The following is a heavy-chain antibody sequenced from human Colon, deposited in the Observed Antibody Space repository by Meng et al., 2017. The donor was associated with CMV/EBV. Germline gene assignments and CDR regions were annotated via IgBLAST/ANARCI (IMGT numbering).Heavy chain of an antibody. CDR2: VCYNGIT. CDR3: ALRGLAAGTLQQ. J-gene: IGHJ1*01. D-gene: IGHD6-13*01. V-gene: IGHV4-59*01. CDR1: GGSMSSTC. Sequence: QVPLPDSGPGLVKPSETLSLTCAVSGGSMSSTCWSWIRQPPGKGLELIGYVCYNGITDYNPSLKSRITISGDTSKNQFSLQVTSVTAADTAMYYCALRGLAAGTLQQWDQGTLVTVSS.